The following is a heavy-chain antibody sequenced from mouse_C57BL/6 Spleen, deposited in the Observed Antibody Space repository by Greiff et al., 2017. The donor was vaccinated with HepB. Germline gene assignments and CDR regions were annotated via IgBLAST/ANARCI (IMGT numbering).Heavy chain of an antibody. V-gene: IGHV1-82*01. CDR3: ARNLLPYFDY. CDR1: GYAFSSSW. D-gene: IGHD1-1*01. Sequence: QVQLQQSGPELVKPGASVKISCKASGYAFSSSWMNWVKQRPGKGLEWIGRIYPGDGDTNYNGKFKGKATLTADKSSSTAYMQLSSLTSEDSAVYFCARNLLPYFDYWGQGTTLTVSS. CDR2: IYPGDGDT. J-gene: IGHJ2*01.